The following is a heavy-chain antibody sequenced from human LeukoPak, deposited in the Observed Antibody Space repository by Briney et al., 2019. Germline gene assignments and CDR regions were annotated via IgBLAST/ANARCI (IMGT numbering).Heavy chain of an antibody. CDR3: ARGTNYYYYMDV. V-gene: IGHV1-2*02. CDR1: GYTFTGYY. J-gene: IGHJ6*03. CDR2: INPNSGGT. D-gene: IGHD2-2*01. Sequence: ASVKVSCKASGYTFTGYYMRWVRQAPGQGREWRGWINPNSGGTNYAQKFQGRVTMTRDTSISPACMELSRLRSDDTAVSYCARGTNYYYYMDVWGKGTTVTVSS.